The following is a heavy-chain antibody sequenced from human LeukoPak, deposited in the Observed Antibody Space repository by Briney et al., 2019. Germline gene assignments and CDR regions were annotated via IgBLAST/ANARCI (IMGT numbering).Heavy chain of an antibody. V-gene: IGHV3-23*01. Sequence: TGGSLRLSCAASGFTFSSYAMSWVRQAPGKGLEWVSAVSSDGNIYYADSVKGRFTISRDNSKNTLYLQMNSLRAEDTAVYYCAKSSNENYYDSSGYHDYWGQGTLVTVSS. CDR3: AKSSNENYYDSSGYHDY. CDR1: GFTFSSYA. J-gene: IGHJ4*02. CDR2: VSSDGNI. D-gene: IGHD3-22*01.